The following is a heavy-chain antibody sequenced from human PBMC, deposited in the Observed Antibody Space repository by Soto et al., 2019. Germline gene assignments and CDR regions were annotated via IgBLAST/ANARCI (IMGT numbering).Heavy chain of an antibody. Sequence: GGSLRLSCAASGFTFGDYWISWVRQAPWKGLEWVAHIKKDGSENYYVDSVTGRFTVSRDKTKNSLYLQMNSLRAEDTAVYYCAKLGSGYYTGLYFDYWGQGTLVTVSS. D-gene: IGHD3-3*01. CDR1: GFTFGDYW. J-gene: IGHJ4*02. V-gene: IGHV3-7*03. CDR2: IKKDGSEN. CDR3: AKLGSGYYTGLYFDY.